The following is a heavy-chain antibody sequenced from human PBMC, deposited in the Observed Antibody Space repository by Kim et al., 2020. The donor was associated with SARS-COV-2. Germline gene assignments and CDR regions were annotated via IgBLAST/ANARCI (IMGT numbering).Heavy chain of an antibody. CDR3: TRAAGSETGMEV. CDR2: SRHKVRSYTT. V-gene: IGHV3-72*01. J-gene: IGHJ6*02. Sequence: GGSLRLSCAASGLTVSDHYMDWVRQAPGKGLEWVGRSRHKVRSYTTEYAASVKGRFTISRDESKNSLYLQMNSLEIEDTAVYYCTRAAGSETGMEVWGQGTTVTVSS. D-gene: IGHD2-15*01. CDR1: GLTVSDHY.